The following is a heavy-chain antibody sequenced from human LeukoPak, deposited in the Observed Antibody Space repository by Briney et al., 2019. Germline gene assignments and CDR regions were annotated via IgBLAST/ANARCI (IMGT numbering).Heavy chain of an antibody. CDR1: GFIFSNYW. Sequence: PGGSLRLSCAASGFIFSNYWMTWVRQAPGKGLEWVANIKQAGSENSYVDSVKGRFTISRDNAKNSLYLQMNSLRAEDTALYYCAKGGGWLQSAYYFDYWGQGTLVTVSS. D-gene: IGHD5-24*01. J-gene: IGHJ4*02. CDR2: IKQAGSEN. CDR3: AKGGGWLQSAYYFDY. V-gene: IGHV3-7*03.